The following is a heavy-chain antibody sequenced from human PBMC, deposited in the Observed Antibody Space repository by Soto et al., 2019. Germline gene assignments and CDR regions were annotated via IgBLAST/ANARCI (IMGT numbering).Heavy chain of an antibody. Sequence: GGSLRLSCAASGFTFSSYGMHWVRQAPGKGLEWVAVIWYDGSNKYYADSVKGRFTISRDNSKNTLYLQMNSLRAEDTAVYYCAREHRSMVAFDIWGQGTMVTVAS. CDR2: IWYDGSNK. CDR1: GFTFSSYG. V-gene: IGHV3-33*01. D-gene: IGHD2-21*01. J-gene: IGHJ3*02. CDR3: AREHRSMVAFDI.